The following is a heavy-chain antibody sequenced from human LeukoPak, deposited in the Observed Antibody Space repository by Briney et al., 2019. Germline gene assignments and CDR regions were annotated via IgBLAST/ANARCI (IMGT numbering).Heavy chain of an antibody. Sequence: GSQRLSCAASGFTFSSYEMNWVRQAPGKGLEWVSYISSSGTTIHYADSVKGRFTISRDNAKNSLFLQMNSLRAEDTAVYSCARGDYYDSESYYNPFDYWGQGTLVTVSS. D-gene: IGHD3-10*01. CDR3: ARGDYYDSESYYNPFDY. J-gene: IGHJ4*02. CDR1: GFTFSSYE. CDR2: ISSSGTTI. V-gene: IGHV3-48*03.